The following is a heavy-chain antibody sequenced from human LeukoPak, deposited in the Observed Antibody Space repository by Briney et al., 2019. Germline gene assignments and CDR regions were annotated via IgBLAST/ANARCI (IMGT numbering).Heavy chain of an antibody. D-gene: IGHD3-10*01. J-gene: IGHJ3*02. Sequence: SETLSLTCTVSGGSISSYYWSWIRQPPGKGLEWIGRIYTSGSTNYNPSLKSRVTMSVDTSKNQFSLKLSSVTAADTAVYYCAREAVRGVITDAFDIWGQGTMVTVSS. V-gene: IGHV4-4*07. CDR1: GGSISSYY. CDR3: AREAVRGVITDAFDI. CDR2: IYTSGST.